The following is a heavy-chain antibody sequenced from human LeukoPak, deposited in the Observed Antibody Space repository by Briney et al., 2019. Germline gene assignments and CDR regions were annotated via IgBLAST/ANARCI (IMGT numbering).Heavy chain of an antibody. CDR2: IRYDGSNK. V-gene: IGHV3-30*02. CDR1: GFTFSSHG. Sequence: GGSLRLSCAVSGFTFSSHGMHWVRQAPGKGLEWVAFIRYDGSNKYYEDSVKGRFTISRDNSKNTLYLQMNSLRAEDTAVYYCAKSRKYSSSPQYYFDYWGQGTLVTVSS. D-gene: IGHD6-6*01. J-gene: IGHJ4*02. CDR3: AKSRKYSSSPQYYFDY.